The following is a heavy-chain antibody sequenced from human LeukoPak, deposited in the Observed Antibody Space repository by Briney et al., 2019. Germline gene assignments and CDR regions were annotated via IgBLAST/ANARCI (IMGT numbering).Heavy chain of an antibody. CDR2: IYPGDSDT. CDR3: ARGSSWNDDYYGMDV. D-gene: IGHD1-20*01. J-gene: IGHJ6*02. Sequence: GESLKISCKGSGYSFTSYWIGWVRQMPGKGLEWMGIIYPGDSDTRYSPSFQGQVTISADKSISTAYLQWSSLKASDTAMYYCARGSSWNDDYYGMDVWGQGTTVTVCS. V-gene: IGHV5-51*01. CDR1: GYSFTSYW.